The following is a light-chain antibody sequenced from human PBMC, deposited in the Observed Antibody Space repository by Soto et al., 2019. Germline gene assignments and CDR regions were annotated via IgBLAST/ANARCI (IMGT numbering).Light chain of an antibody. Sequence: QSVLSQPASMSGSPGQSITIPCTGASSDIGLYNYVSWYQHHPGKAPKLLISEVNIRPSGLSDRFSASKAGNTASLTISGLQPEDAAYYYCSCLSTTSTHIVFGTGTKVTV. J-gene: IGLJ1*01. CDR1: SSDIGLYNY. V-gene: IGLV2-14*01. CDR3: SCLSTTSTHIV. CDR2: EVN.